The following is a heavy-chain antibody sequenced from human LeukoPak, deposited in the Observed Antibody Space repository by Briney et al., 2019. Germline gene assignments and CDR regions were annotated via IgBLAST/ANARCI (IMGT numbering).Heavy chain of an antibody. CDR2: MYYSGST. J-gene: IGHJ4*02. D-gene: IGHD4-23*01. Sequence: SGTLSLTCTVSGGSISSSRYYWGWIRQPPGKGLEWIGSMYYSGSTYYNPSLKSRVTISVDTSKNQFSLKLSSVTAADTAVYYCARESRWSNLFDYWGQGTLVTVSS. V-gene: IGHV4-39*07. CDR1: GGSISSSRYY. CDR3: ARESRWSNLFDY.